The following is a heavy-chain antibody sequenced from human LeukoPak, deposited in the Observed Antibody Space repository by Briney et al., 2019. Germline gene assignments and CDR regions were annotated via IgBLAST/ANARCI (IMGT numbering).Heavy chain of an antibody. V-gene: IGHV1-24*01. J-gene: IGHJ6*03. CDR2: FDPEDGET. CDR1: GYTLTELS. CDR3: ARDLGYSYGFGGEKSYYMDV. D-gene: IGHD5-18*01. Sequence: ASVKVSCKVSGYTLTELSMHWVRQAPGKGLEWMGGFDPEDGETIYAQKFQGRVTMTEDTSTDTAYMELSSLRSEDTAVYYCARDLGYSYGFGGEKSYYMDVWGKGTTVTVSS.